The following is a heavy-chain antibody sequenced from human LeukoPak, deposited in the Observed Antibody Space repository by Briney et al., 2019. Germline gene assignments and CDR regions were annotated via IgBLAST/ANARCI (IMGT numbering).Heavy chain of an antibody. V-gene: IGHV4-30-2*01. J-gene: IGHJ4*02. Sequence: PSETLSLTCAVSGGSISSGGYSWSWIRQPPGKGLEWIGYIYHSGSTYYNPSLKSRVTISVDRSKNQFSLKLSSVTAADTAAYYCARSIEGSSSQTFDYWGQGTLVTVSS. CDR1: GGSISSGGYS. CDR2: IYHSGST. CDR3: ARSIEGSSSQTFDY. D-gene: IGHD6-6*01.